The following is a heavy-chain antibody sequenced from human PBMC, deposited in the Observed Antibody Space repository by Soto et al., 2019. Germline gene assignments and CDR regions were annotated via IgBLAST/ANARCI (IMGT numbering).Heavy chain of an antibody. Sequence: QLQLQESGPGLVKPSETLSLTCTVSGGSISSSSYYWGWIRQPPGKGLEWIGSIYYSGSTYYNPSLKSRVTISVDTSKNQFSLKLSSVTVADTAVYYCARLDDYYASSGIDYWGQGTLVTVSS. V-gene: IGHV4-39*01. CDR3: ARLDDYYASSGIDY. CDR1: GGSISSSSYY. CDR2: IYYSGST. J-gene: IGHJ4*02. D-gene: IGHD3-22*01.